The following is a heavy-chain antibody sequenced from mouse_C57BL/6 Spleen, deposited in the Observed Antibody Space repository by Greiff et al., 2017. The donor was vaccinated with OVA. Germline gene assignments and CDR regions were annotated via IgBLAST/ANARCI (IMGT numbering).Heavy chain of an antibody. CDR2: ISRGSSTI. Sequence: EVKLMESGGGLVKPGGSLKLSCAASGFTFSDYGMHWVRQAPEKGLEWVAYISRGSSTIYYADTVKGRFTISRDNAKNTLFLQMTSLRSEDTAMYYCARGNNYGSSYGYAMDYWGQGTSVTVSS. D-gene: IGHD1-1*01. CDR1: GFTFSDYG. CDR3: ARGNNYGSSYGYAMDY. J-gene: IGHJ4*01. V-gene: IGHV5-17*01.